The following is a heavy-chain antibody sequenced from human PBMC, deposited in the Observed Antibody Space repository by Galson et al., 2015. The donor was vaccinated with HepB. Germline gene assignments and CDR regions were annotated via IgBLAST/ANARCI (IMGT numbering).Heavy chain of an antibody. CDR1: GFTFSSYS. CDR2: ISSSSSYI. CDR3: ARDCTTMVRGVYYYGMDV. V-gene: IGHV3-21*01. J-gene: IGHJ6*02. D-gene: IGHD3-10*01. Sequence: SLRLSCAASGFTFSSYSMNWVRQAPGKGLEWVSSISSSSSYIYYADSVKGRFTISRDNAKNSLYLQMNSLRAEDTAVYYCARDCTTMVRGVYYYGMDVWGQGTTVTVSS.